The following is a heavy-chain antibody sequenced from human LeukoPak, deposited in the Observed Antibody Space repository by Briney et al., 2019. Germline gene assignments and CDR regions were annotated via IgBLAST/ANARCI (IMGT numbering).Heavy chain of an antibody. J-gene: IGHJ4*02. CDR3: ASPDDYGDYAGFDY. CDR2: IIPIFGTA. D-gene: IGHD4-17*01. V-gene: IGHV1-69*01. Sequence: GSSVKVSCKASGGTFSSYAISWVRQAPGQGLEWMGGIIPIFGTANYAQKFQGRVTITADESTSTAYMELSSLRSEDTAVYYCASPDDYGDYAGFDYWGQGTLVTVSS. CDR1: GGTFSSYA.